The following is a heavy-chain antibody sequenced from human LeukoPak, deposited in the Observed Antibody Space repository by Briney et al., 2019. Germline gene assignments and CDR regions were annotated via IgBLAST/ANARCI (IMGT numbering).Heavy chain of an antibody. CDR2: ISYDGSNK. CDR3: TTYSVGATIHSTFDF. Sequence: GGSLRLSCAASEFAFTSFAMTWVRQAPGKGLEWVAVISYDGSNKYYADSVKGRFTISRDNSKNTLYLQMNSLKTEDTAVYYCTTYSVGATIHSTFDFWGQGALVTVSS. CDR1: EFAFTSFA. V-gene: IGHV3-30*03. D-gene: IGHD1-26*01. J-gene: IGHJ4*02.